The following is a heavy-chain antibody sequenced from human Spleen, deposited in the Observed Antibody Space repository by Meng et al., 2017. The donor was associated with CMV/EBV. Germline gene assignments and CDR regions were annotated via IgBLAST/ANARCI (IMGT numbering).Heavy chain of an antibody. CDR1: GFTFGDYA. J-gene: IGHJ5*01. D-gene: IGHD6-19*01. Sequence: GESLKISCSASGFTFGDYAMYWVRQAPGKGLEWVAFIRSKVYGETTEYAASVKGRFTISRADSKNIAYLQMNGRKGADTAVYYCTKDAVSGWYPNWFDSWGQGTLVTVSS. CDR2: IRSKVYGETT. CDR3: TKDAVSGWYPNWFDS. V-gene: IGHV3-49*04.